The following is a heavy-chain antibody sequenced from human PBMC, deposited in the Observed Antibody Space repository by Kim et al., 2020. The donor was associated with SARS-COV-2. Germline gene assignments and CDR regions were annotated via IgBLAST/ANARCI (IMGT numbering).Heavy chain of an antibody. CDR2: ITTSGGDT. CDR1: GFTFSSYA. V-gene: IGHV3-23*01. CDR3: AKGGWFGDSGGY. D-gene: IGHD3-10*01. Sequence: GGSLRLSCAASGFTFSSYAMSWVRQAPGKGLEWVSSITTSGGDTYYADSVRGRFTISRDNSKNTLYLQMNSLRADDTAVYYCAKGGWFGDSGGYWGQGTLVTVSS. J-gene: IGHJ4*02.